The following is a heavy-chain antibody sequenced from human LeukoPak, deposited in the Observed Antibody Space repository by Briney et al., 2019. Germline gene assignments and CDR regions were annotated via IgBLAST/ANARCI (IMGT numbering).Heavy chain of an antibody. Sequence: PGRSLRLSCAAAGFTFSKFAIHWVRQAPGKGLEWVAVVSYDGSYKYYADSVKGRFTISRDNSKNTLYLQMNSLRAEDTAVYYCARAPGYGAAYYFDYWGQGTLVTVSS. CDR3: ARAPGYGAAYYFDY. CDR2: VSYDGSYK. J-gene: IGHJ4*02. D-gene: IGHD1-1*01. V-gene: IGHV3-30*04. CDR1: GFTFSKFA.